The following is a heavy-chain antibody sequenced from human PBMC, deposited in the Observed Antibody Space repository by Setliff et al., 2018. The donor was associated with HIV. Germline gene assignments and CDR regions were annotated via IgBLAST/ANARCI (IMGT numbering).Heavy chain of an antibody. CDR1: GFTFDRYW. CDR3: AREGGGARSDYYYGMDV. J-gene: IGHJ6*02. CDR2: VNSDGSSK. Sequence: ETLSLSCAASGFTFDRYWMHWVRQAPGKGLVWVSRVNSDGSSKTYADSVKDRFTISRDNAKNSLYLQMNSLRAEDTAVYYCAREGGGARSDYYYGMDVWGQGTTVTVSS. V-gene: IGHV3-74*01. D-gene: IGHD1-26*01.